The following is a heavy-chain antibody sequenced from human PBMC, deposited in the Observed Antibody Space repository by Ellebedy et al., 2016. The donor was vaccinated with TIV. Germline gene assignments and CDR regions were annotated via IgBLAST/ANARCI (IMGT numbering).Heavy chain of an antibody. D-gene: IGHD2-2*01. J-gene: IGHJ4*02. CDR3: ARLEGGLKLLSGNNVGY. V-gene: IGHV4-39*01. Sequence: SETLSLXXTVSGGSISSSSYYWGWIRQPPGKGLEWIGSIYYSGSTYYNPSLKSRVTISVDTSKNQFSLKLSSVTAADTAVYYCARLEGGLKLLSGNNVGYWGQGTLVTVSS. CDR1: GGSISSSSYY. CDR2: IYYSGST.